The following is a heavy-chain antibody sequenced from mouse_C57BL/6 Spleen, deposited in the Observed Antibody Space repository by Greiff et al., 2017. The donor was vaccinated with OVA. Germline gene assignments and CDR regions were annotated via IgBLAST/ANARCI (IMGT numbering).Heavy chain of an antibody. CDR2: INPSNGGT. J-gene: IGHJ2*01. CDR1: GYTFTSYW. V-gene: IGHV1-53*01. Sequence: VKLQQPGTELVKPGASVKLSCKASGYTFTSYWMHWVKQRPGQGLEWIGNINPSNGGTNYNEKFKSKATLTVDKSSSTAYMQLSSLTSEDSAVYYCARDYYSNYVPFDYWGQGTTLTVSS. CDR3: ARDYYSNYVPFDY. D-gene: IGHD2-5*01.